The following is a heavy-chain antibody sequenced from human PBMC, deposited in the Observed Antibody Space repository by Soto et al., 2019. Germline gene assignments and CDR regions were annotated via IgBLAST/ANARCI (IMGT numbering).Heavy chain of an antibody. D-gene: IGHD3-10*01. CDR1: GYTFTSYY. CDR3: ARDTNYYYGSGSYSYYYRMDV. CDR2: IDPSGGST. V-gene: IGHV1-46*01. J-gene: IGHJ6*02. Sequence: GASVKVSCKASGYTFTSYYMHWVLQAPGQGLEWMGIIDPSGGSTSYAQKFQGRVTMTRDTSTSTVYMELSSLRSEDTAVCYCARDTNYYYGSGSYSYYYRMDVWGQATTVTVSS.